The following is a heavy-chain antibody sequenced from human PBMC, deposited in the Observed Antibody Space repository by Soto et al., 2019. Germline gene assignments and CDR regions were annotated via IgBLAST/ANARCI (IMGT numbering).Heavy chain of an antibody. D-gene: IGHD6-6*01. V-gene: IGHV3-30*03. CDR3: ATLALYSSSSGVDY. CDR2: ISYDGSNK. Sequence: GGSLRLSCAASGFTFSSYGMHWVRQAPGKGLEWMAVISYDGSNKYYADSVKGRFTISRDNSKNTLYLQMNSLRAEDTAVYYCATLALYSSSSGVDYWGQGTLVTVSS. J-gene: IGHJ4*02. CDR1: GFTFSSYG.